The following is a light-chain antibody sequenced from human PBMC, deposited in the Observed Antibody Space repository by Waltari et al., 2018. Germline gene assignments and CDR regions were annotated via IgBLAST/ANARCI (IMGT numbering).Light chain of an antibody. V-gene: IGLV3-1*01. Sequence: SSELTQPSSVSVSLGQTANITCSGDKLGKRYCSWYQQKPGQSPVLVIFQDRNRPSGVPERFSGSNAGNTATLTIRGTQALDEADYYGQSWDRNTALFGGGTKLTVL. CDR1: KLGKRY. CDR3: QSWDRNTAL. CDR2: QDR. J-gene: IGLJ2*01.